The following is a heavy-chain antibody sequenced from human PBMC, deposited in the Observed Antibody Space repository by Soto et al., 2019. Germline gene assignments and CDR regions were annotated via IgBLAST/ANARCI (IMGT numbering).Heavy chain of an antibody. D-gene: IGHD3-9*01. CDR1: GASLRSGPYY. J-gene: IGHJ5*02. CDR2: ISHSGRT. V-gene: IGHV4-61*01. CDR3: ARRPVLRYFDWLLSGWFDP. Sequence: SETLSLTCTVSGASLRSGPYYWSWIRQPPGKGLEWIGYISHSGRTNYDPSLKSRVTISVDTSKNQFSLKLSSVTAADTAVYYCARRPVLRYFDWLLSGWFDPWGQGTLVTVSS.